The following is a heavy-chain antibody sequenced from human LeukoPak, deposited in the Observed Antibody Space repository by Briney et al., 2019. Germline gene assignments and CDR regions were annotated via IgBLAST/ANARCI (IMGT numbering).Heavy chain of an antibody. Sequence: GGSLRLSCAASGFTFSNYAMSWVRQAPGKGLEWVSAISSGLAGTYYADSVKGRFTISRDNPKNTLFLQMNGLRAEDTAVYYCAKDSWELLYFDYWGQGTLVTVSS. CDR2: ISSGLAGT. CDR3: AKDSWELLYFDY. D-gene: IGHD1-26*01. CDR1: GFTFSNYA. J-gene: IGHJ4*02. V-gene: IGHV3-23*01.